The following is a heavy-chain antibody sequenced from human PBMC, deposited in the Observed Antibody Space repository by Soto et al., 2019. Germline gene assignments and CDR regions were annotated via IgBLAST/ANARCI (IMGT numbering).Heavy chain of an antibody. J-gene: IGHJ6*03. CDR1: GGSISSYD. V-gene: IGHV4-59*01. CDR2: IYYSGST. Sequence: SETLSLTCTVSGGSISSYDWSWIRQPPGKGLEWIGYIYYSGSTNYNPSLKSRVTISVDMSKNHFSLKLSSVTAADTAVYYCARVQGSSTHYYYMDVWGKGTTVTVSS. D-gene: IGHD6-6*01. CDR3: ARVQGSSTHYYYMDV.